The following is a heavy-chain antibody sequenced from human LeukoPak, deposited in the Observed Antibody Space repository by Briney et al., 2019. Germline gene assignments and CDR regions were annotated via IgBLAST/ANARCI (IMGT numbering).Heavy chain of an antibody. CDR1: GFTFSSSA. D-gene: IGHD3-10*01. CDR2: ISYDGSNK. CDR3: AKGQDLGYYGSETENFDY. V-gene: IGHV3-30*04. J-gene: IGHJ4*02. Sequence: GGSLRLSCAASGFTFSSSAMHWVRQAPGKGLEWVAVISYDGSNKYYADSVKGRFTISRDNSKNTLYLQMNSLRAEDTAVYYCAKGQDLGYYGSETENFDYWGQGTLVTVSS.